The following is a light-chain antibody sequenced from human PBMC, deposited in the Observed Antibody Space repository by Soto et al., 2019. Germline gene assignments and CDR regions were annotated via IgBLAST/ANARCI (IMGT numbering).Light chain of an antibody. J-gene: IGKJ4*01. V-gene: IGKV1-8*01. CDR1: QGISSY. CDR3: QQYYIYPLT. Sequence: AIRMTQSLSSLHANTADTVTITCRASQGISSYLAWYQQKPGKAPKLLIYAASTLQSGVPSRFSGSGSGTDFTLIISCLQSEDFATYYCQQYYIYPLTFGGGTNVDIK. CDR2: AAS.